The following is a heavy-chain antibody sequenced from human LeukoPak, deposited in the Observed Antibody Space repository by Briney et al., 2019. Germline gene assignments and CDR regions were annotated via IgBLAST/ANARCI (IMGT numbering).Heavy chain of an antibody. V-gene: IGHV4-61*02. Sequence: SQTLSLTCTVSGGSISSGSYYWSWIRQPAGKGLEWIGRIYTSGSTNYNPSLKSRVTISVDTSKNQFSLRLNSVTAADTAVYYCATPYSGGYHGLDIWGQGTMVTVSS. CDR2: IYTSGST. CDR1: GGSISSGSYY. CDR3: ATPYSGGYHGLDI. D-gene: IGHD1-26*01. J-gene: IGHJ3*02.